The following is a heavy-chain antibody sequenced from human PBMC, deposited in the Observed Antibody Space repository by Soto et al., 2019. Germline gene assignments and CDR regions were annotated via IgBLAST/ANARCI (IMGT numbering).Heavy chain of an antibody. D-gene: IGHD2-15*01. CDR1: GYTFTSYG. CDR2: ISAYNGNT. J-gene: IGHJ6*02. CDR3: ARRCCSGGSCWVGYYYYGMDV. Sequence: ASVKVSCKASGYTFTSYGISWVRQAPGQGLERMGWISAYNGNTNYAQKLQGRVTMTTDTSTSTAYMELRSLRSDDTAVYYCARRCCSGGSCWVGYYYYGMDVWGQGTTVTVS. V-gene: IGHV1-18*01.